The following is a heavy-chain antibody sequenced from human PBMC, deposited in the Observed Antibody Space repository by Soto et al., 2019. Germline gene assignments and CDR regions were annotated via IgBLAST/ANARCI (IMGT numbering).Heavy chain of an antibody. Sequence: GGSLRLSCSASGFTFSSYAMHWVRQAPGKGLEYVSAISGNGDNTYYADSVKGRFTISRDNSKNTLYLQMTSLRTEDTAVYYCAKGGSLVSNNWFDPWGQGSQVTVSS. CDR2: ISGNGDNT. D-gene: IGHD3-10*01. V-gene: IGHV3-64D*06. J-gene: IGHJ5*02. CDR1: GFTFSSYA. CDR3: AKGGSLVSNNWFDP.